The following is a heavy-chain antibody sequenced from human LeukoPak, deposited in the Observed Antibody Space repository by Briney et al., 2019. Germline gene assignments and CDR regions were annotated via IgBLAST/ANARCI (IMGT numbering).Heavy chain of an antibody. CDR3: ATLPMTSPVIGY. V-gene: IGHV3-21*01. J-gene: IGHJ4*02. CDR1: GFTFSSYS. D-gene: IGHD4-11*01. CDR2: ISSSSSYI. Sequence: KSGGSLRLSCAASGFTFSSYSMNWVRQAPGKGLEWVSSISSSSSYIYYADSVKGRFTISRDNAKNTLYLQMNSLRAEDTAVYYCATLPMTSPVIGYWGQGTLVTVSS.